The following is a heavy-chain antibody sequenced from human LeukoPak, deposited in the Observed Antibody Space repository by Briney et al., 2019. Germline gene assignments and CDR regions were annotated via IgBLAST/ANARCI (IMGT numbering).Heavy chain of an antibody. CDR1: GYTFTSYY. Sequence: ASVKVSCKASGYTFTSYYMHWVRQAPGQGLEWMGIINPSGGSTSYAQKFQGRVTMTRDTSTSTVYMELSSLRSEDTAVYYCARAVRGRSSSQTHYYYMDVWGKGTTVTVSS. D-gene: IGHD6-13*01. CDR2: INPSGGST. CDR3: ARAVRGRSSSQTHYYYMDV. V-gene: IGHV1-46*01. J-gene: IGHJ6*03.